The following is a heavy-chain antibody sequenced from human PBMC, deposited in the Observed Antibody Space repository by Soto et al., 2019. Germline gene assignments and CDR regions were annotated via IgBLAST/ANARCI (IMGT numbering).Heavy chain of an antibody. Sequence: GGSLRLSCAASGFPFSSYSMNWVRQAPGKGLEWVSSISSSSSYIYYADSVKGRFTISRDNAKNSLYLQMNSLRAEDTAVYYCARDFHSVPYYYGMDVWGQGTTVTVSS. J-gene: IGHJ6*02. D-gene: IGHD2-2*01. CDR1: GFPFSSYS. V-gene: IGHV3-21*01. CDR3: ARDFHSVPYYYGMDV. CDR2: ISSSSSYI.